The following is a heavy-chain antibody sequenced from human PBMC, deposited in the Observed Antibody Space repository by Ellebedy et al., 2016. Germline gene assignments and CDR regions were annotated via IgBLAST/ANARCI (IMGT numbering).Heavy chain of an antibody. D-gene: IGHD2-15*01. J-gene: IGHJ4*02. CDR3: ATLMTLAVVAATSDY. CDR1: GYTLTDLS. CDR2: FDPEDGET. V-gene: IGHV1-24*01. Sequence: ASVKVSCKVSGYTLTDLSMHWVRQAPGKGLEWMGGFDPEDGETIYAQKFQGRVTMTEDTSTDTAYMELSSLRSEDTAVYYCATLMTLAVVAATSDYWGQGTLVTVSS.